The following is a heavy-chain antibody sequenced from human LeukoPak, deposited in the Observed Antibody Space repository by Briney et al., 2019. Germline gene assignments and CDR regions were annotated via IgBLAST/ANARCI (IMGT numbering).Heavy chain of an antibody. CDR2: ISSSGSSI. J-gene: IGHJ3*02. CDR1: GFTFSSYE. CDR3: ARLEGDFDAFDI. D-gene: IGHD2-21*02. V-gene: IGHV3-48*03. Sequence: PGGSLRLSCAASGFTFSSYEMNWVRQAPGKGLECVSYISSSGSSICYADSVKGRFTISRDNAKNSLYLQMNSLRAEDTAVYYCARLEGDFDAFDIWGQGTMVTVSS.